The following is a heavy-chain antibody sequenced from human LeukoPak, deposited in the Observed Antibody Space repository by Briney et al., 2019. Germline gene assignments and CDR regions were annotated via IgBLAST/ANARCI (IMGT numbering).Heavy chain of an antibody. V-gene: IGHV3-9*01. D-gene: IGHD3-22*01. CDR2: ISWNSGSI. CDR1: GFTFDDYA. Sequence: GGSLRLSCAASGFTFDDYAMHWVRQAPGKGLEWDSGISWNSGSIGYADSVKGRFTISRDNAKNSLYLQMNSLRAEDTALYYCAKQLYYDSSGYYYGFDYWGQGTLVTVSS. CDR3: AKQLYYDSSGYYYGFDY. J-gene: IGHJ4*02.